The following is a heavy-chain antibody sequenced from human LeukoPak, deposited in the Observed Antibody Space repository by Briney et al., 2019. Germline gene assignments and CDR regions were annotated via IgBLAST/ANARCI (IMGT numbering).Heavy chain of an antibody. CDR3: AKSRGSGSNMARGVNFDY. CDR1: GFTFSDFG. CDR2: ISDGGSIT. D-gene: IGHD3-10*01. Sequence: GTLRLSCAASGFTFSDFGMSWVRQAPGKGLEWVSTISDGGSITYYADSVKGRFTISRDNSKNTLFLQMNSLRVEDTALYYCAKSRGSGSNMARGVNFDYWGQGTLVTVSS. V-gene: IGHV3-23*01. J-gene: IGHJ4*02.